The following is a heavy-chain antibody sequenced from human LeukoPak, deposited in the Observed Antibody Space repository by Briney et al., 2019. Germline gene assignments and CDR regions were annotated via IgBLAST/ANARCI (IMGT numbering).Heavy chain of an antibody. D-gene: IGHD6-19*01. Sequence: ASVKVSCKASGGTFINYAISWVRQAPGQGLEWMGGIIPIFGTANYAQKLQGRVTMTTDTSTSTAYTELRSLRSDDTAVYYCARGYSSGWYRGYYFDYWGQGTLVTVSS. CDR1: GGTFINYA. CDR3: ARGYSSGWYRGYYFDY. CDR2: IIPIFGTA. J-gene: IGHJ4*02. V-gene: IGHV1-69*05.